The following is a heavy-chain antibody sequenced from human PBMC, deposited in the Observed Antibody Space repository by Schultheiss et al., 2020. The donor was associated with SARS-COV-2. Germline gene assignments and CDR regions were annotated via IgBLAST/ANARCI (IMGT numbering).Heavy chain of an antibody. V-gene: IGHV1-69*13. CDR1: GYTFTSYD. Sequence: SVKVSCKASGYTFTSYDINWVRQATGQGLEWMGGIIPIFGTANYAQKFQGRVTITADESTSTAYMELSSLRSDDTAVYYCARLMTTVIRYYYYYYGMDVWGQGTTVTVSS. J-gene: IGHJ6*02. D-gene: IGHD4-23*01. CDR3: ARLMTTVIRYYYYYYGMDV. CDR2: IIPIFGTA.